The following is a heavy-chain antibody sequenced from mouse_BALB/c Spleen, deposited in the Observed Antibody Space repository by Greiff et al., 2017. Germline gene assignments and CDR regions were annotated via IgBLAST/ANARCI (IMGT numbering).Heavy chain of an antibody. J-gene: IGHJ4*01. V-gene: IGHV1-9*01. CDR3: ARGGYGNYDAMDY. D-gene: IGHD2-1*01. CDR2: ILPGSGST. CDR1: GYTFSSYW. Sequence: QVQLKQSGAELMKPGASVKISCKATGYTFSSYWIEWVKQRPGHGLEWIGEILPGSGSTNYNEKFKGKATFTADTSSNTAYMQLSSLTSEDSAVYYCARGGYGNYDAMDYWGQGTSVTVSS.